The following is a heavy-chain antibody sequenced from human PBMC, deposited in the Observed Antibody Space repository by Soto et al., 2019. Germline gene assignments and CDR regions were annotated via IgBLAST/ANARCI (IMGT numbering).Heavy chain of an antibody. J-gene: IGHJ5*02. CDR2: ISAYNGNT. CDR3: AREHATYYYDSSGYYTRRWFDP. D-gene: IGHD3-22*01. Sequence: ASVKFSCKASGYTFTSYGISWVRQAPGQGLEWMGWISAYNGNTNYAQKLQGRVTMTTDTSTSTAYMELRSLRSDDTAVYYCAREHATYYYDSSGYYTRRWFDPWGQGTLVTVSS. V-gene: IGHV1-18*04. CDR1: GYTFTSYG.